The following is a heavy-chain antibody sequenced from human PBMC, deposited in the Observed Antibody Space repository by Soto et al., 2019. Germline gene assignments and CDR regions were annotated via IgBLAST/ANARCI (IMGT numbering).Heavy chain of an antibody. CDR1: GFTFSSYA. CDR3: VNPRGGYCSGGSCYVIDY. V-gene: IGHV3-23*01. D-gene: IGHD2-15*01. CDR2: ISGTGSST. Sequence: EVQVLESGGGLVQPGGSLRLSCSASGFTFSSYAMNWVRQAPGKGLEWVSGISGTGSSTYYAESGKGRFTISRDNSKNMLYLQMDSLRAEDTAVYYCVNPRGGYCSGGSCYVIDYWGQGTLVTVSS. J-gene: IGHJ4*02.